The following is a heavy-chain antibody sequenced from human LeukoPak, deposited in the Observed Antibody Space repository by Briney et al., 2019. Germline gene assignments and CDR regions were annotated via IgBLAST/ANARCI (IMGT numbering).Heavy chain of an antibody. CDR2: IIPIFGTA. D-gene: IGHD2-15*01. Sequence: ASVKVSCKASGGTFSSYAISWVRQAPGQGLEWMGGIIPIFGTANYAQKFQGRVTITTDESTSTAYMELSRLRSEDTAVYYCASFGGRYCSGGSCYKTYYFDYWGQGTLVTVSS. CDR1: GGTFSSYA. V-gene: IGHV1-69*05. CDR3: ASFGGRYCSGGSCYKTYYFDY. J-gene: IGHJ4*02.